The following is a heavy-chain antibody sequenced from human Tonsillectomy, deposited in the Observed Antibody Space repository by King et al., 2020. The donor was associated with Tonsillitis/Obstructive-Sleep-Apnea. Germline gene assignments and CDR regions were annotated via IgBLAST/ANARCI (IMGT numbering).Heavy chain of an antibody. V-gene: IGHV3-48*03. Sequence: VQLVESGGGLVQPGGSLRLSCAASGFTFSSYEMNWVRQAPGKGLEWVSYISRRGSTIHYADSVKGRFTISRDNAKNSLYLQMNSLRAEDSAVYYCARGIGAPYCTHGVCYGDGMDVWGQGTTVTVSS. CDR2: ISRRGSTI. D-gene: IGHD2-8*01. J-gene: IGHJ6*02. CDR1: GFTFSSYE. CDR3: ARGIGAPYCTHGVCYGDGMDV.